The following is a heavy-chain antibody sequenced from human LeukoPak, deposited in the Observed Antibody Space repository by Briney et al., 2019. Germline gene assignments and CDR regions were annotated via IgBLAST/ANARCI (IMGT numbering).Heavy chain of an antibody. CDR2: MNPNSGNT. CDR1: GYTFTSYD. V-gene: IGHV1-8*01. Sequence: ASVKVSCEASGYTFTSYDINWVRQATGQGLEWRGWMNPNSGNTGYAQKFQGRVTTTRNTSISTAYMELSSLRSEDTAVYYCALRGAYYYGMDVWGQGTTVTISS. D-gene: IGHD3-10*01. J-gene: IGHJ6*02. CDR3: ALRGAYYYGMDV.